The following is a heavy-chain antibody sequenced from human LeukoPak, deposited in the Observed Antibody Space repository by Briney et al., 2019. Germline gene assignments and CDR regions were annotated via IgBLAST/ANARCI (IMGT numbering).Heavy chain of an antibody. D-gene: IGHD4-23*01. CDR2: INSDGSST. J-gene: IGHJ3*02. CDR1: GFTFSSYW. V-gene: IGHV3-74*01. Sequence: GGSLRLSCAASGFTFSSYWMHWVRQAPGKGLVWVSRINSDGSSTSYADSVKGRFTISRDNAKNTLYLQMNSLRAEDTAVYYCAREGQLQGGAFDIWGQGTMVTVSS. CDR3: AREGQLQGGAFDI.